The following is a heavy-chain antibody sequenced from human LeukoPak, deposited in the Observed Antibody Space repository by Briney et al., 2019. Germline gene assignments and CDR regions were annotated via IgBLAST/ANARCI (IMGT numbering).Heavy chain of an antibody. Sequence: GGSLRLSCAASGFTFSSFSMNWVRQAPGKGLEWVSAISGSGGSTYYADSVKGRFTISRDNSKNTLYLQTNSLRAEDTAVYYCAKDRYDWGYWGQGTLVTVSS. CDR1: GFTFSSFS. CDR3: AKDRYDWGY. J-gene: IGHJ4*02. CDR2: ISGSGGST. D-gene: IGHD3-16*01. V-gene: IGHV3-23*01.